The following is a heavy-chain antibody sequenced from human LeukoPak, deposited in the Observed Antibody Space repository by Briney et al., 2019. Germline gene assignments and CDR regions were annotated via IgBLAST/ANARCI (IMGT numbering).Heavy chain of an antibody. D-gene: IGHD4-11*01. Sequence: PGGSLRLSCAASGFIFSHYGMHWVRQARGKALEWVALIWSDASNRFYAGSVKGRFTISRDNSQNTLFLQMNSLRAEDTAMYYCARDAQRGFDYSNSLEYWGHGTLVTVSS. J-gene: IGHJ4*01. CDR1: GFIFSHYG. V-gene: IGHV3-33*01. CDR3: ARDAQRGFDYSNSLEY. CDR2: IWSDASNR.